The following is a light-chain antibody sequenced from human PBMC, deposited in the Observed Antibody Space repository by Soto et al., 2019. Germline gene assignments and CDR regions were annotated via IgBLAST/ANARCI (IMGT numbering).Light chain of an antibody. CDR1: QPIRSF. V-gene: IGKV1-5*03. Sequence: DIQMTQSPSTLSASVGDRVTITCRASQPIRSFLAWYQQRPGKAPKLLIFKASNLKSGVPSRFSGSGSGTEFTLTINGLQPVDIATYYCQQYNPYSAWTFGQGTKVDI. CDR3: QQYNPYSAWT. J-gene: IGKJ1*01. CDR2: KAS.